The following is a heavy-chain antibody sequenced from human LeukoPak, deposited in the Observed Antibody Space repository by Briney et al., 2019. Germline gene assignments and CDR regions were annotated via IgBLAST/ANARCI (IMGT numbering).Heavy chain of an antibody. V-gene: IGHV3-33*08. J-gene: IGHJ5*02. CDR2: IWYGGSNK. CDR1: GFTFRSYD. D-gene: IGHD6-13*01. Sequence: PGRSLRLSCAACGFTFRSYDMHWVRRAPGKGRAWLGVIWYGGSNKYYADSVEGRFTIYRDNSKNTLYLRINTLRVEDTAVYYCARDAPSYSSSWYRFDPWGQGTLVTVSS. CDR3: ARDAPSYSSSWYRFDP.